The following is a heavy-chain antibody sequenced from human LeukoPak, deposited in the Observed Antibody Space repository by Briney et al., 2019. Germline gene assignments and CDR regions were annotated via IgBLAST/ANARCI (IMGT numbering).Heavy chain of an antibody. Sequence: SETLSLTCVVSGGSFSGFYWSWIRQPPGKGLEWLGEINHSGRTNYNPSLKSRVTISVDTYKTQFSLRLPSVTAADTAMYYCASLPLFERYFAGPWGQGTLVTVSS. CDR2: INHSGRT. CDR3: ASLPLFERYFAGP. CDR1: GGSFSGFY. V-gene: IGHV4-34*01. J-gene: IGHJ4*02. D-gene: IGHD3-9*01.